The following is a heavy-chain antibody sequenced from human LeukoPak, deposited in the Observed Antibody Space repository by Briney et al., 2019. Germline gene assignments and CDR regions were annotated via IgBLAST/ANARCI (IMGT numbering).Heavy chain of an antibody. Sequence: PSETLSLTCTVSGGSISSGGYYWSWIRQHPGKGLEWIGYIYYSGSTYYNPSLKSRVTISVDTSKNQFSLKLSSVTAADTAVYYCARDWEPYDAFDIWGQGTMVTVSS. CDR1: GGSISSGGYY. CDR3: ARDWEPYDAFDI. D-gene: IGHD1-26*01. CDR2: IYYSGST. J-gene: IGHJ3*02. V-gene: IGHV4-31*03.